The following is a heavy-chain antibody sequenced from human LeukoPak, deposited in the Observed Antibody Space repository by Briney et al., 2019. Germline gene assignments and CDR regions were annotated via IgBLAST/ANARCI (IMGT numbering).Heavy chain of an antibody. V-gene: IGHV1-69*13. CDR2: IIPLFDTA. Sequence: ASVKVSCKASGGTFSNYAISWVRQAPGQGLEWMGGIIPLFDTADYAQKFQGRLTITADESTSTAYMELSSLRAEDTAVYYCARDLVGSHTGYSSGAWDYWGQGTLVTVSS. CDR1: GGTFSNYA. D-gene: IGHD3-9*01. J-gene: IGHJ4*02. CDR3: ARDLVGSHTGYSSGAWDY.